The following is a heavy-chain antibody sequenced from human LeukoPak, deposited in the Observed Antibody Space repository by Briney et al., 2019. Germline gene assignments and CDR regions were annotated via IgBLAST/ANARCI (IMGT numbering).Heavy chain of an antibody. D-gene: IGHD3-22*01. V-gene: IGHV3-30*18. CDR2: ISYDGNNK. Sequence: PGGSLRLSCVASGFIFSTYGMHWVRQAPGKGLEWVAVISYDGNNKFYADSVQGRFTISRDNSKSTLNLQMNSLRVEDTAVYYCAKDPRASSAYYYDRLGYWGQGTLVTVSS. J-gene: IGHJ4*02. CDR3: AKDPRASSAYYYDRLGY. CDR1: GFIFSTYG.